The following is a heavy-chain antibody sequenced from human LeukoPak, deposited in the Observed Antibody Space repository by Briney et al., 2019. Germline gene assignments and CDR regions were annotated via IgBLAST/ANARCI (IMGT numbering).Heavy chain of an antibody. CDR2: IYYSGST. CDR3: ARHDYGGNSGDY. J-gene: IGHJ4*02. Sequence: PSETLSLTCTVSGGSISTGDYYWSWIRQPPGKGLEWIGYIYYSGSTYYNPSLKSRVTISVDTSKNQFSLKLSSVTAADTAVYYCARHDYGGNSGDYWGQGSQVTVSS. CDR1: GGSISTGDYY. D-gene: IGHD4-23*01. V-gene: IGHV4-30-4*01.